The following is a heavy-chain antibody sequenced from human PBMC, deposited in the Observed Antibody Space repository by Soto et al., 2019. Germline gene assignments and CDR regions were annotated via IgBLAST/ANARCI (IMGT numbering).Heavy chain of an antibody. V-gene: IGHV1-3*05. CDR3: ARNILGGTTDY. J-gene: IGHJ4*02. D-gene: IGHD1-7*01. CDR2: INAGKGDT. CDR1: GYTFTNHA. Sequence: QVQLVQSGAEEKKPGASVKVSCKASGYTFTNHAIHWVRQAPGQGLEWMGWINAGKGDTKYPQRFQGRVTITRATSASTAYMELSSLRSEDTAVYYCARNILGGTTDYWGPGTLVTVSS.